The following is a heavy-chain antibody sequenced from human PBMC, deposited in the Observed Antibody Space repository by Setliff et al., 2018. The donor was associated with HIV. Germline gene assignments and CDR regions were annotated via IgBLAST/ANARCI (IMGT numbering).Heavy chain of an antibody. D-gene: IGHD3-9*01. J-gene: IGHJ6*03. CDR2: FDPEDGET. Sequence: GASVKVSCKISGYTLTELSIHWVRQAPGKGLEWMANFDPEDGETFYAQKFQGRLTMTEDTSTDTAYMELSSLRSDDTAVYYCARAVVPTYYDVLTGYVYYMDVWGKGTTVTVSS. CDR1: GYTLTELS. CDR3: ARAVVPTYYDVLTGYVYYMDV. V-gene: IGHV1-24*01.